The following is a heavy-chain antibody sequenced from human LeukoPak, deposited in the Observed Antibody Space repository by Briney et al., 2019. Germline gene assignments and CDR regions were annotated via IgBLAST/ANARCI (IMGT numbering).Heavy chain of an antibody. CDR3: AKDSDHGDHDY. V-gene: IGHV3-7*03. CDR1: GFTFRNYW. Sequence: QSGGSLRLSCAAPGFTFRNYWMSWVRQAPGTGLEWVANIKQDGSDRNYVTSVKGRFTISRDNSKNTLYLQMNSLRAEDTAVYYCAKDSDHGDHDYWGQGTLVTVSS. J-gene: IGHJ4*02. D-gene: IGHD4-17*01. CDR2: IKQDGSDR.